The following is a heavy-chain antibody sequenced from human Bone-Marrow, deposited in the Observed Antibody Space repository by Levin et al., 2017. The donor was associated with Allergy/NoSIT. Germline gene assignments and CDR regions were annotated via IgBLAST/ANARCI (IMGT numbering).Heavy chain of an antibody. CDR2: INSDGSST. D-gene: IGHD2-2*01. V-gene: IGHV3-74*01. J-gene: IGHJ6*02. CDR3: ARVGETIVVVPAAILSRYYYGMDV. Sequence: LSLTCAASGFTFSSYWMHWVRQAPGKGLVWVSRINSDGSSTSYADSVKGRFTISRDNAKNTLYLQMNSLRAEDTAVYYCARVGETIVVVPAAILSRYYYGMDVWGQGTTVTVSS. CDR1: GFTFSSYW.